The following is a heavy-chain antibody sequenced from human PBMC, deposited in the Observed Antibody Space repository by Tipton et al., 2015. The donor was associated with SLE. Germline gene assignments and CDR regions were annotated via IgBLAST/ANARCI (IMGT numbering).Heavy chain of an antibody. Sequence: QLVQSGAEVKKPGASVKVSCEASGYTFTTYGITWVRQAPGQGLEWMGWISGKNDNTNYAQKFQGRVTMTADTSTSTAYMELRSLRSDDTAVYYCARDMVRELVPFLPADCWGQGTLVTVSS. J-gene: IGHJ4*02. CDR3: ARDMVRELVPFLPADC. CDR1: GYTFTTYG. V-gene: IGHV1-18*01. CDR2: ISGKNDNT. D-gene: IGHD1-26*01.